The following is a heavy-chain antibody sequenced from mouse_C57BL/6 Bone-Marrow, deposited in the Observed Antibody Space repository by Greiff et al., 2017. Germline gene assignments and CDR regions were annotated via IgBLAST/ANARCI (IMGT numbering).Heavy chain of an antibody. CDR3: VRGGYGYPFFDY. V-gene: IGHV10-1*01. CDR2: IRSKSNNYAT. J-gene: IGHJ2*01. Sequence: EVQGVESGGGLVQPKGSLKLSCAASGFSFNTYAMNWVRQAPGKGLEWVARIRSKSNNYATYYADSVKDRFTISRDDSESMLYLQMNNLKTEDTAMYYCVRGGYGYPFFDYWGQGTTLTVSA. D-gene: IGHD2-2*01. CDR1: GFSFNTYA.